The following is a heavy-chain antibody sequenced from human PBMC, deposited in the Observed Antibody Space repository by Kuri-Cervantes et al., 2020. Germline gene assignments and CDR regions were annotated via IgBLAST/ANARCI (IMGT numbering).Heavy chain of an antibody. D-gene: IGHD1-26*01. Sequence: GGSLRLSCAASGFTFSDHYVTWIRQAPGKGLELVSYISIGSSTTRYADSVKGRFTISRDNAKNSLYLQMNSLRAEDTAVYYCARPSGSYSLLDAFDIWGQGTMVTVSS. J-gene: IGHJ3*02. V-gene: IGHV3-11*01. CDR3: ARPSGSYSLLDAFDI. CDR1: GFTFSDHY. CDR2: ISIGSSTT.